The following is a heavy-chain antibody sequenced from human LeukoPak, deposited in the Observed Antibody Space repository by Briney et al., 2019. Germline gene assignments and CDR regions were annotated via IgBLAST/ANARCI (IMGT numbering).Heavy chain of an antibody. CDR2: INHSGST. J-gene: IGHJ5*02. D-gene: IGHD2-15*01. CDR1: GGSFSGYY. Sequence: SETLSLTCAVYGGSFSGYYWSWIRQPPGKGLEWIGEINHSGSTNYNPSLKSRVTISVDKPKNQFSLKLSSVTAADTAIYYCARVVVVTAMLKDWFDPWGQGTLVTVSS. CDR3: ARVVVVTAMLKDWFDP. V-gene: IGHV4-34*01.